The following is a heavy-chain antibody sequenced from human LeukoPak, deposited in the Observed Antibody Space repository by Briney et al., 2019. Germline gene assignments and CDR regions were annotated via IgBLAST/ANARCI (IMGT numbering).Heavy chain of an antibody. D-gene: IGHD5-18*01. Sequence: PGGSLRLSCAASGFTFTDYWMTWVRQAPGQDLEWMANIRQDGGAAYYGGSVKGRFTISRDNAKNSVFLQMNNLRADDTAVYYCATSKDTAGGPFWGQGTLVTVSS. CDR3: ATSKDTAGGPF. V-gene: IGHV3-7*01. CDR1: GFTFTDYW. CDR2: IRQDGGAA. J-gene: IGHJ4*02.